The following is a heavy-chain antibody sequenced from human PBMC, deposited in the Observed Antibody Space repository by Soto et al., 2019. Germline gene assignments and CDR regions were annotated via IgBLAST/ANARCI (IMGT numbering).Heavy chain of an antibody. CDR1: GGSITNYY. CDR3: GRHCSVSDFWSGKEPDNWFDP. J-gene: IGHJ5*02. Sequence: SETLSLTCTVSGGSITNYYWSWIRQPPGKGLEWIGYIYYSGSTNYNPSLRSRVTISVDTSKNQFSLKLSSVTAADTAVYYCGRHCSVSDFWSGKEPDNWFDPWGQGTLVTVSS. CDR2: IYYSGST. D-gene: IGHD3-3*01. V-gene: IGHV4-59*08.